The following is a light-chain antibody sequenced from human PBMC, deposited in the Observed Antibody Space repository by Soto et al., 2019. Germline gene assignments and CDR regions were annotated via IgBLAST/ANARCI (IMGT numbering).Light chain of an antibody. V-gene: IGKV4-1*01. Sequence: DIVMTQSPDSLAVSLGERATINCKSSQSVLFTSNNRNYIGWYQQKPGQSPTLLIYWASTRESGVPDRFSGSGSGTAFSLTINNVQAEDVAVYYCPQYYSIPQTCGQGHKLEIK. CDR2: WAS. J-gene: IGKJ2*01. CDR3: PQYYSIPQT. CDR1: QSVLFTSNNRNY.